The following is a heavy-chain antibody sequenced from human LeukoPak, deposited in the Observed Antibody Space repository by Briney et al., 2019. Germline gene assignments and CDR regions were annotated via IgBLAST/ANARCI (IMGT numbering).Heavy chain of an antibody. CDR2: IKEDESDE. CDR3: ARWRGRQSEFDY. Sequence: GGSLRLSCEASGFTFSSYWMSWVRQAPGKGLEWVAHIKEDESDEYYVDSVRGRFTASRDNARNSVNLQMNSLRVEDTAVYYCARWRGRQSEFDYWGQGTLVTVSS. CDR1: GFTFSSYW. V-gene: IGHV3-7*01. D-gene: IGHD1-1*01. J-gene: IGHJ4*02.